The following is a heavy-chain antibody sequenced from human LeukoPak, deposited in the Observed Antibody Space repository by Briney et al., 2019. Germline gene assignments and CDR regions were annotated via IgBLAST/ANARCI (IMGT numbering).Heavy chain of an antibody. CDR1: GGTYSSYA. Sequence: ASVKVSCKASGGTYSSYAISWVRQAPGQGLEWMGRIIPILGIANYAQKFQGRVTITADKSTSTAYMELSSLRSEDTAVYYCARAKITMVRGVINYYYGMDVWGQGTTVTVSS. D-gene: IGHD3-10*01. CDR3: ARAKITMVRGVINYYYGMDV. CDR2: IIPILGIA. V-gene: IGHV1-69*04. J-gene: IGHJ6*02.